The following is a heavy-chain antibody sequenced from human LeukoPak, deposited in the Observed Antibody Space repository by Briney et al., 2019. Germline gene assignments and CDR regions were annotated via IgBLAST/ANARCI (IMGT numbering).Heavy chain of an antibody. V-gene: IGHV1-69*13. J-gene: IGHJ4*02. Sequence: GASVKVSCKASGGTFSSYAISWVRQAPGQGLEWMGGIIPIFGTANYAQKFQGRVTITADESTSTAYLVLRSLRSEAAAVCYCARWGGYYDRVAGTDVDYWGQGTLVTVSS. CDR1: GGTFSSYA. D-gene: IGHD3-22*01. CDR2: IIPIFGTA. CDR3: ARWGGYYDRVAGTDVDY.